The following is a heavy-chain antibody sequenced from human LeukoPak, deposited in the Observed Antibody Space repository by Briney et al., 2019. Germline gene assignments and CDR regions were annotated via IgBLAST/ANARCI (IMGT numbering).Heavy chain of an antibody. D-gene: IGHD2-2*01. V-gene: IGHV4-59*08. CDR2: IYYSGST. CDR3: ARGYCSSTSCPRYDAFDI. J-gene: IGHJ3*02. CDR1: GGSISYYY. Sequence: PSETLSLTCTVSGGSISYYYWSWIRQPPGKGLEWIGYIYYSGSTNYNPSLKGRVTISVDTSKNQFSLKLSSVTAADTAVYYCARGYCSSTSCPRYDAFDIWGQGTMVTVSS.